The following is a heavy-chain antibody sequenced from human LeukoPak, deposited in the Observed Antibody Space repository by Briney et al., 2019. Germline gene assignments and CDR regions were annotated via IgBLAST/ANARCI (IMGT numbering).Heavy chain of an antibody. Sequence: GGSLRLSCAASGFTFSTYAMSWVRQAPGKGLEWVSVISGGGSGTYYADSVQGRFTISRDNSKSTLCLQMNSLRAEDTAVYYCAKQLGYCSDGSCYFPYWGQGTLVTVSS. CDR2: ISGGGSGT. CDR1: GFTFSTYA. D-gene: IGHD2-15*01. CDR3: AKQLGYCSDGSCYFPY. J-gene: IGHJ4*02. V-gene: IGHV3-23*01.